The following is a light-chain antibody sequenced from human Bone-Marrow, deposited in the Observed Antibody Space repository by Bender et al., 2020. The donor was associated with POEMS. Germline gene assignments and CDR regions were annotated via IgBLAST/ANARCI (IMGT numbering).Light chain of an antibody. CDR3: QSTDTDGSYVL. V-gene: IGLV3-25*03. CDR2: KDT. J-gene: IGLJ2*01. Sequence: SRELRQPPSASASPGQTARITCSGDALRRQYTYWYQQKPGQAPMLVIYKDTERPSGLPARFSGSSSGTTATLTISAVQAEDEAGYHCQSTDTDGSYVLFGGGTKLTVL. CDR1: ALRRQY.